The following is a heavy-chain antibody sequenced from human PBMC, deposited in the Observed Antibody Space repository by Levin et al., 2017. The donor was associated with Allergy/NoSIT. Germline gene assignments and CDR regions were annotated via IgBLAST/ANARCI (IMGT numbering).Heavy chain of an antibody. V-gene: IGHV1-18*01. CDR2: ISPNNGHT. J-gene: IGHJ3*02. CDR1: GYTFRVYG. Sequence: GASVKVSCKASGYTFRVYGIIWVRQAPGEGLEWLGWISPNNGHTKVSHKVQGRVTMTTDASTTTAYLDIRSLTSDDTAVDYCARDLGTGWYDNAFEIWGQGTLVSVSS. CDR3: ARDLGTGWYDNAFEI. D-gene: IGHD6-19*01.